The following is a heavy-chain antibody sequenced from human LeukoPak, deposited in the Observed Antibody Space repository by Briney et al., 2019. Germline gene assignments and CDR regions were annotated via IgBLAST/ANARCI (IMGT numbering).Heavy chain of an antibody. CDR1: GYTFTRYY. V-gene: IGHV1-2*04. CDR3: ARADDSGDNWYFDL. J-gene: IGHJ2*01. D-gene: IGHD4-17*01. CDR2: INPNSGGT. Sequence: ASVKVSCKASGYTFTRYYMHWVRQAPGQGLEWMGWINPNSGGTNYAQKFQGWVTMTRDTSISTAYMELSRLRPDDTAVYYCARADDSGDNWYFDLWGRGTLVTVSS.